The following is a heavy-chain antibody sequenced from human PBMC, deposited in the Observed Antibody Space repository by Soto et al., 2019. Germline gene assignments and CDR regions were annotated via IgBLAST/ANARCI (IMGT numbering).Heavy chain of an antibody. CDR3: ARQTSPYSSGWPRFDY. V-gene: IGHV4-59*01. D-gene: IGHD6-19*01. Sequence: QVQLQESGPGLVKPSETLSLTCTVSGGSISSYYWSWIRQPPGKGLEWIGYIYYSGSTNYNPSLMRRVTISVDTSKNQFSLKLSSVTAADTAVYYCARQTSPYSSGWPRFDYWGQGTLVTVSS. CDR1: GGSISSYY. J-gene: IGHJ4*02. CDR2: IYYSGST.